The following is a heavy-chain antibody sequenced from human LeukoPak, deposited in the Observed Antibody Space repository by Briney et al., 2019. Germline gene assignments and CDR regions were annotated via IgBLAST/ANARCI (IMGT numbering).Heavy chain of an antibody. CDR1: GYSISSGYY. Sequence: SETLSLTCTVSGYSISSGYYWGWIRQPPGKGLEWIGSIYHSGSTYYNPSLKSRVTISVDTSKNQFSLKLSSVTAADTAVYYCARDVRIVGATGDYWGQGTLVTVSS. J-gene: IGHJ4*02. V-gene: IGHV4-38-2*02. CDR3: ARDVRIVGATGDY. CDR2: IYHSGST. D-gene: IGHD1-26*01.